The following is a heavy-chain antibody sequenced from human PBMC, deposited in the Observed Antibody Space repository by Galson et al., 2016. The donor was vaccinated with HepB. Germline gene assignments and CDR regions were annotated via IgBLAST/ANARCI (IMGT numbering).Heavy chain of an antibody. J-gene: IGHJ3*02. CDR1: GFISSTYC. CDR2: VSYGGTNK. CDR3: AKDREDNTDAFDI. V-gene: IGHV3-30*18. D-gene: IGHD1-26*01. Sequence: SLRLSCAASGFISSTYCMHWVRQAPGKGLEWVAVVSYGGTNKYYADSVKGRFTIPRDNSKNTLYLQMNSLIAEDTAEYNCAKDREDNTDAFDIWGQGTMVTVSS.